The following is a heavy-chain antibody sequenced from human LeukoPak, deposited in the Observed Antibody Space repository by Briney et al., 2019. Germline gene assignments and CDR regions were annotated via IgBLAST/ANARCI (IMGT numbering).Heavy chain of an antibody. Sequence: GGTLRLSCAASGFTFDDYGMSWVRQAPGKGLEWVSGINWNGGSKGYADSVKGRFTISRDNAKNSLYLQMNSLRAEDTALYYCAREHCGGDCYSPSNWFDPWGQGTLVTVSS. D-gene: IGHD2-21*01. CDR1: GFTFDDYG. CDR2: INWNGGSK. CDR3: AREHCGGDCYSPSNWFDP. J-gene: IGHJ5*02. V-gene: IGHV3-20*04.